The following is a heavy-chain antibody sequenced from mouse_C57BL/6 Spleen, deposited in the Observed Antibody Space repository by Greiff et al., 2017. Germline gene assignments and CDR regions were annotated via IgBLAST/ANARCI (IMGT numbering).Heavy chain of an antibody. J-gene: IGHJ4*01. V-gene: IGHV5-17*01. D-gene: IGHD4-1*01. CDR2: ISSGSSTI. CDR3: ARNCPTRGYYAMDY. Sequence: DVMLVESGGGLVKPGGSLKLSCAASGFTFSDYGMHWVRQAPEKGLEWVAYISSGSSTIYYADTVKGRFTISRDNAKNTLFLQMTSLRSEDTAMYYCARNCPTRGYYAMDYWGQGTSVTVSS. CDR1: GFTFSDYG.